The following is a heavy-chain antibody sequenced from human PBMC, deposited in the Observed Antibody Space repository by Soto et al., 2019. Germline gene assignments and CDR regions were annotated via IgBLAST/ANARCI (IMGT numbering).Heavy chain of an antibody. CDR2: IYYSGST. CDR3: ARSDGRY. J-gene: IGHJ4*02. Sequence: XXTLSLPFTVSGGSISSYYWSWIRQPPGKGLEWIGYIYYSGSTNYNPSLKSRVTISVDTSKNQFSTKLSSVTAADTAVYYCARSDGRYWGQGTLVTVSS. CDR1: GGSISSYY. V-gene: IGHV4-59*01.